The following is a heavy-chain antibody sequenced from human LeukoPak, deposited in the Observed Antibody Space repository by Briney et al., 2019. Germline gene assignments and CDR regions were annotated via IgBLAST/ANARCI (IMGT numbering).Heavy chain of an antibody. D-gene: IGHD2-15*01. CDR3: ARVSDCSGGSCYSDWFDP. Sequence: SETLSLTCTVSGGSISSCYWSWIRQPPGKGLEWIGYIYYSGSTNYNPSLKSRVTISVDTSKNQFSLKLSSVTASDTAVYYCARVSDCSGGSCYSDWFDPWGQGTLVTVSS. J-gene: IGHJ5*02. CDR2: IYYSGST. V-gene: IGHV4-59*08. CDR1: GGSISSCY.